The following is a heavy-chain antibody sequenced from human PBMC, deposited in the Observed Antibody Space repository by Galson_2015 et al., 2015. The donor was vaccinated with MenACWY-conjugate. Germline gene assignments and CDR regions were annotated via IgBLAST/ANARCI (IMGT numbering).Heavy chain of an antibody. Sequence: QSGAEVKKPGESLKISCKGSGYSFATYWIGWVRQMPGKGLEWMGIIYPADSDTRYSPSFQGQVTISADKSINTAYLQWSSLKASDTAMYFCARHEAVTMCRPDYWGQGTLVTVSS. CDR3: ARHEAVTMCRPDY. D-gene: IGHD4-17*01. CDR2: IYPADSDT. J-gene: IGHJ4*02. CDR1: GYSFATYW. V-gene: IGHV5-51*01.